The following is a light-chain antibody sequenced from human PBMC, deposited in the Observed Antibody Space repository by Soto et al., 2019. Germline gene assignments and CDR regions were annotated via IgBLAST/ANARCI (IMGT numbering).Light chain of an antibody. J-gene: IGLJ2*01. CDR3: SSHTRSSSVV. V-gene: IGLV2-14*01. CDR2: EVS. Sequence: QSALTQPASVSGSPGQSITISCTGTSSDVGGYNYVSWYQQHPGKAPKLIIYEVSNRPSGVSNRFSGSKSGNMASLTISGLQAEDEADYYCSSHTRSSSVVFGGGTKLTVL. CDR1: SSDVGGYNY.